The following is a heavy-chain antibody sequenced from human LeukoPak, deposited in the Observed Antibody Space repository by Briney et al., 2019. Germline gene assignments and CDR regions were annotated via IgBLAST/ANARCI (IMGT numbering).Heavy chain of an antibody. CDR2: IYSGGST. CDR3: AKRSGSGGPFDY. D-gene: IGHD3-10*01. J-gene: IGHJ4*02. Sequence: GGSLRLSCAASEFSVGSNYMTWVRQAPGKGLEWVSLIYSGGSTYYADSVKGRFTISRDNSKNTLYLQMNSLRAEDTAVYYCAKRSGSGGPFDYWGQGILVTVSS. V-gene: IGHV3-66*01. CDR1: EFSVGSNY.